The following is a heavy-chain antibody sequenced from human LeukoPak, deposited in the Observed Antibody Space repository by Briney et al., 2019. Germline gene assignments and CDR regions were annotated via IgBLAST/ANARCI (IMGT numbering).Heavy chain of an antibody. D-gene: IGHD2-2*01. CDR2: IIPILGIA. CDR1: GGTFSSYA. V-gene: IGHV1-69*04. J-gene: IGHJ6*02. CDR3: ARSSSYYYGMDV. Sequence: WASVKVSCKASGGTFSSYAISWVRQAPGQGLEWMGRIIPILGIANYAQKFQGRVTITADKSTSTAYMELSSLRSEDTAVYYCARSSSYYYGMDVWGQGTTVTVSS.